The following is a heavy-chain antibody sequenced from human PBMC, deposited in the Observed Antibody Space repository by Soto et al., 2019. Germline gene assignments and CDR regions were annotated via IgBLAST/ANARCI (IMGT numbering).Heavy chain of an antibody. J-gene: IGHJ6*03. CDR3: ARHGGAAGYYYYYYYMDV. Sequence: QVQLQESGPGLVKPSETLSLTCTVSGGSISSYYWSWIRQPPGKGLEWIGCIYYSGSTNYNPSLKSRVAISVDTSNNQFSLRLSSVTAADTAVYYCARHGGAAGYYYYYYYMDVWGKGTTVTVSS. CDR2: IYYSGST. V-gene: IGHV4-59*08. D-gene: IGHD6-13*01. CDR1: GGSISSYY.